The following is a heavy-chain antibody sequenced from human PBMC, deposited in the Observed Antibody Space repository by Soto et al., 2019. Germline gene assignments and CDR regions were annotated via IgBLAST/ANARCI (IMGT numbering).Heavy chain of an antibody. J-gene: IGHJ4*02. CDR3: ATGNVDSQRKY. V-gene: IGHV4-4*02. D-gene: IGHD3-3*01. CDR1: ACSISSYYW. Sequence: PAGTLSLTCVVSACSISSYYWWSRVRLPPGKGLEWIGKMYHSGGADYSPSLKSRVTISADSSKNRVSLRLTGVTAADTAVYYCATGNVDSQRKYLGQGTQVPFAS. CDR2: MYHSGGA.